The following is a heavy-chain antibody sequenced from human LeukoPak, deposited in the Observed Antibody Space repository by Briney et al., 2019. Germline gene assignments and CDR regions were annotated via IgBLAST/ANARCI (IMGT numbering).Heavy chain of an antibody. CDR1: GFTFSSYW. J-gene: IGHJ4*02. D-gene: IGHD5-18*01. V-gene: IGHV3-7*01. CDR2: IKKDGSEK. Sequence: QSGGSLRLPCAASGFTFSSYWMSWVRQAPGKGLEWVANIKKDGSEKYYVDSVKGRFTISRDNAKKSLYLQMNSLGAEDTAVYYCARHLSGITGYTYGRGIDYWGEGTLLTVSS. CDR3: ARHLSGITGYTYGRGIDY.